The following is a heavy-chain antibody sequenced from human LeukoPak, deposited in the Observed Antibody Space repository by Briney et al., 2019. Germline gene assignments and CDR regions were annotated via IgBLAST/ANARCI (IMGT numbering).Heavy chain of an antibody. D-gene: IGHD4-17*01. J-gene: IGHJ4*02. CDR3: ARGGNHVDYAGVDF. CDR2: IYYSGST. V-gene: IGHV4-59*01. Sequence: PSETLSLTCTVSGGSISSYYWSWIRQPPGKRLEWMGYIYYSGSTKYNPSLKSRVTMSVDTSKNQFSLKLSSVTAADTAVYYCARGGNHVDYAGVDFWGQGTLVTVSS. CDR1: GGSISSYY.